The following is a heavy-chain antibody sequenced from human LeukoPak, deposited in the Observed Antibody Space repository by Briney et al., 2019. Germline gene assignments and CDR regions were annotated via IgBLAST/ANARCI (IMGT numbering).Heavy chain of an antibody. CDR1: EFTFSDYT. D-gene: IGHD3-22*01. V-gene: IGHV3-64D*09. J-gene: IGHJ4*02. CDR2: ISSNGGST. Sequence: PGGSLRLSCPASEFTFSDYTMHWVRQAPGKGLQYVSAISSNGGSTYYADSLKARFTISRDNSKNTLYLEMSSLRVDDTAVYYCVRVIYDSSAYYYDYWGQGTLVTVSS. CDR3: VRVIYDSSAYYYDY.